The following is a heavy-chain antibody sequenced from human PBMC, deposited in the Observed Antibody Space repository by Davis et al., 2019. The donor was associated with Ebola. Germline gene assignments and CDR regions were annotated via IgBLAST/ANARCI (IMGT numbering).Heavy chain of an antibody. CDR2: ISGSGGST. CDR1: GFTFSSYA. J-gene: IGHJ4*02. V-gene: IGHV3-23*01. Sequence: GESLKISCAASGFTFSSYAMSWVRQAPGKGLEWVSGISGSGGSTYYADSVKGRFTISRDNSKNTLYLQMKSLRAEDTAVYYCAREKVWLQLGMDYWGQGTLVTVSS. D-gene: IGHD5-24*01. CDR3: AREKVWLQLGMDY.